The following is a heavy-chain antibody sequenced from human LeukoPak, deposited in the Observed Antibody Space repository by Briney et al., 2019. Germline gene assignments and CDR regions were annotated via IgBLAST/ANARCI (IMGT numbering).Heavy chain of an antibody. D-gene: IGHD3-3*01. CDR1: GFTFSSYA. Sequence: GGSLRLSCAASGFTFSSYAMSWVRQAPGKGLEWVSGLSGSGGRTYYADSVKGRFTISRDNSKNTLYLQMNSLRAEDTAVYYCARDPTTYDFWSGYYDYWGQGTLVTVSS. CDR2: LSGSGGRT. V-gene: IGHV3-23*01. J-gene: IGHJ4*02. CDR3: ARDPTTYDFWSGYYDY.